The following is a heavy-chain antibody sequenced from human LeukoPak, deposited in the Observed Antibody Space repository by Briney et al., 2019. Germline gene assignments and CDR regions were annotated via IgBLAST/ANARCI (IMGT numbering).Heavy chain of an antibody. CDR2: ISSSSSYI. D-gene: IGHD6-19*01. CDR1: GFTFSSYS. J-gene: IGHJ6*02. Sequence: PGGSLRLSCAASGFTFSSYSMNWVRQAPGKGLEWVSSISSSSSYIYYADSVKGRFTISRDNAKNSLYLQMNSLRAKDTAVYYCASAVAGTDYYYGMDVWGQGTTVTVSS. CDR3: ASAVAGTDYYYGMDV. V-gene: IGHV3-21*01.